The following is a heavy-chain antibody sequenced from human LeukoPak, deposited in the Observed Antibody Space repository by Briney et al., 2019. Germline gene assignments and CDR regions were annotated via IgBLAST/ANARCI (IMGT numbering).Heavy chain of an antibody. D-gene: IGHD6-13*01. V-gene: IGHV1-18*01. CDR1: GYTFTING. J-gene: IGHJ5*02. CDR3: ARDRWYAFDL. CDR2: VSANSGNT. Sequence: ASVKVSCTASGYTFTINGISWVRQAPGQGLEWLGWVSANSGNTIYAERFQGRVSMARNTSTGTAYMDLTSLRYDDTAVYYCARDRWYAFDLGGQGTLLTVSS.